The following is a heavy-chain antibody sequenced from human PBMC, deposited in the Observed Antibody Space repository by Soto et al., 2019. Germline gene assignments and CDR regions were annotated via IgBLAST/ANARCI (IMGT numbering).Heavy chain of an antibody. CDR3: VTGAHVWGTFLT. CDR1: GYSSHSYA. D-gene: IGHD3-16*01. J-gene: IGHJ4*02. CDR2: INAASGDT. Sequence: QVQLVQSGAEVKKPGASVKVSCQASGYSSHSYAMHWVRQAPGHRLEWMGWINAASGDTKYSQEFQGRVTITRDTSGSTVYMDLSSLRSEDTAFYYCVTGAHVWGTFLTWGRVTLVTVSP. V-gene: IGHV1-3*01.